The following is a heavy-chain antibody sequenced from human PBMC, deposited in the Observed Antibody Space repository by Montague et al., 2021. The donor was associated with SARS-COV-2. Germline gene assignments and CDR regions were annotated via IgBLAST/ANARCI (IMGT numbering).Heavy chain of an antibody. Sequence: PALVKPTQTLTLTCTFSGFSLSTSGMCVSWIRQPPGKALERLARIDWDDDKYYSTSLKTRLTISKDTSKNQVVLTMTNMDPVDTATYYCARISYDILTGLIYGMDVWGQGTTVTVSS. D-gene: IGHD3-9*01. CDR2: IDWDDDK. CDR3: ARISYDILTGLIYGMDV. CDR1: GFSLSTSGMC. V-gene: IGHV2-70*11. J-gene: IGHJ6*02.